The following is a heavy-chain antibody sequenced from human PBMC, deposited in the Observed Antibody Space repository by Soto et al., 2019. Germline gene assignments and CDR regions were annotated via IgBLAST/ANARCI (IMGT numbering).Heavy chain of an antibody. V-gene: IGHV4-39*01. CDR2: IYYSGST. CDR1: GGSISSSSYY. D-gene: IGHD3-22*01. Sequence: SETLSLTCTVSGGSISSSSYYWGWIRQPPGKGLEWIGSIYYSGSTYYNPSLKSRVTISVDTSKNQFSLKLSSVTAADTAVYYCARPYYDSSGYYHLEYFQHWGQGTLVTVSS. J-gene: IGHJ1*01. CDR3: ARPYYDSSGYYHLEYFQH.